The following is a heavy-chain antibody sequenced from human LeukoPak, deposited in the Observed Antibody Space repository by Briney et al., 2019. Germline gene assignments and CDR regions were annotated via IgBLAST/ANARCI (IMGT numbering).Heavy chain of an antibody. CDR2: IIPLFGTA. J-gene: IGHJ4*02. V-gene: IGHV1-69*13. CDR3: ARDQEGFDY. Sequence: GASVKVSCKASGGTFSNYAMNWVRQAPGHGLDWIGGIIPLFGTAHYAQKFQGRVTITADESTSTVYMELNSLTSDDTAVYYCARDQEGFDYWGQGTLVTVSS. CDR1: GGTFSNYA.